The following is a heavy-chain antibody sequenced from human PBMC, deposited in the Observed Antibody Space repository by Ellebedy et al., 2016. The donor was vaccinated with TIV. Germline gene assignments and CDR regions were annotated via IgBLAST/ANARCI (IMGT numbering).Heavy chain of an antibody. CDR2: IIPILGIA. J-gene: IGHJ5*01. V-gene: IGHV1-69*04. D-gene: IGHD6-13*01. CDR3: ARGGRYSSSWFDY. CDR1: GGTFSSYA. Sequence: AASVKVSGKASGGTFSSYAISWVRQAPGQGLEWMGRIIPILGIANYAQKFQGRVTITADKSTSTAYMELSSLRSEDTAVYYCARGGRYSSSWFDYWGQGTLVTVSS.